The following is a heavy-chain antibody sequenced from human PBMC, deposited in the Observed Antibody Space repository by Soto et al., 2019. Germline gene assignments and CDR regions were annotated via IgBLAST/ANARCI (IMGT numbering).Heavy chain of an antibody. Sequence: LRLSCEASGFAFSSYEMDWVRQAPEKGLEWIAHITSSGSTMYNTDSVKGRFTISRDNAKDSLYLQMNSLRAEDTAVYYCVKEKSIMYSGYDAFDLWGQGTMVTVSS. CDR3: VKEKSIMYSGYDAFDL. V-gene: IGHV3-48*03. D-gene: IGHD5-12*01. CDR1: GFAFSSYE. J-gene: IGHJ3*01. CDR2: ITSSGSTM.